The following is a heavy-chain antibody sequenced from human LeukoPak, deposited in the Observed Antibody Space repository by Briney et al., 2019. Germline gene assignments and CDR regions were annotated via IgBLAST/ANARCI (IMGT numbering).Heavy chain of an antibody. Sequence: ASVKVSCKASGGTFSSYAISWVRQAPGQGLEWMGWINPNSGGTNYAQKFQGRVTMTRDTSTSTAYMELSRLRSDDTAVYYCASEWKAYSSSSLGYWGQGTLVTVSS. CDR2: INPNSGGT. J-gene: IGHJ4*02. D-gene: IGHD6-6*01. CDR1: GGTFSSYA. CDR3: ASEWKAYSSSSLGY. V-gene: IGHV1-2*02.